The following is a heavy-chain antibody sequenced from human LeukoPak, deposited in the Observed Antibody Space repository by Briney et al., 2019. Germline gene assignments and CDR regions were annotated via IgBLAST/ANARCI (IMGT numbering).Heavy chain of an antibody. V-gene: IGHV1-69*13. CDR2: IIPIFGTA. D-gene: IGHD3-22*01. CDR3: ASEAVLDYYDSSGYYHFDY. CDR1: GGTFSSYA. Sequence: ASVKVSFKASGGTFSSYAISWVRQAPGQGLEGMGGIIPIFGTANYAQKFQGRVTITADESTSTAYMELSSLRSEDTAVYYCASEAVLDYYDSSGYYHFDYWGQGTLVTVSS. J-gene: IGHJ4*02.